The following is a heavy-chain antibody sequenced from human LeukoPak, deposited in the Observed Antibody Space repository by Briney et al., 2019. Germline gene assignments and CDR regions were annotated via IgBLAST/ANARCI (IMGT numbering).Heavy chain of an antibody. D-gene: IGHD3-10*01. V-gene: IGHV4-39*01. J-gene: IGHJ5*02. Sequence: SETLSLTCTVSRGSISSSSYYWGWIRQPPGKGLGWIGSIYYSGRTYYNPSLKSRVTISVDTSKNQFSLKLSSVTAADTAVYYCARHTTDYYGSGSRVDWFDPWGQGTLVTVSS. CDR2: IYYSGRT. CDR3: ARHTTDYYGSGSRVDWFDP. CDR1: RGSISSSSYY.